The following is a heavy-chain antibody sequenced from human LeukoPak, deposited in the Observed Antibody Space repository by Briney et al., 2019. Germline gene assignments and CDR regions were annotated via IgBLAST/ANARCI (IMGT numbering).Heavy chain of an antibody. D-gene: IGHD3-22*01. CDR2: IIPIFGTA. CDR3: AGDPGRGSYDYDSSGWLFDY. Sequence: SVKVSCKASGGTFSSYAISWVRQAPGQGLEWMGRIIPIFGTANYAQKFQGRVTITTDESTSTAYMELSSLRSEDTAVYYCAGDPGRGSYDYDSSGWLFDYWGQGTLVTVSS. V-gene: IGHV1-69*05. J-gene: IGHJ4*02. CDR1: GGTFSSYA.